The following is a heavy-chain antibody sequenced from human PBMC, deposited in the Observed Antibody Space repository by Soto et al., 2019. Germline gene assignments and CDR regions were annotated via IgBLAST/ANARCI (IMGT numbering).Heavy chain of an antibody. CDR2: ISASGGST. J-gene: IGHJ4*02. CDR3: AKNVAPIIYSSACYLVY. D-gene: IGHD6-19*01. Sequence: GGSLRLSCAASGFTFSSYAMSWVRQAPGKGLEWVSAISASGGSTYYADSVKGRFTISRDNSKNTLSLQMNSLRAEDTAVYYCAKNVAPIIYSSACYLVYWGQGTLVTVSS. V-gene: IGHV3-23*01. CDR1: GFTFSSYA.